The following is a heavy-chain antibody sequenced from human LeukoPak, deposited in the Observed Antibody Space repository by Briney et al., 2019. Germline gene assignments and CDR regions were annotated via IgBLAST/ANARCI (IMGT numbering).Heavy chain of an antibody. CDR2: ISSSSTDV. J-gene: IGHJ4*02. CDR3: ARLLRQGHGYRAFDY. V-gene: IGHV3-21*01. D-gene: IGHD5-24*01. CDR1: GFTFSGYG. Sequence: GGSLRLSCAASGFTFSGYGIHWVRQAPGKGLEWVSSISSSSTDVYYADSVRGRFTVSRDNAKKLVSLQMNSQRVDDRPVYYFARLLRQGHGYRAFDYWGQGTLVTVSS.